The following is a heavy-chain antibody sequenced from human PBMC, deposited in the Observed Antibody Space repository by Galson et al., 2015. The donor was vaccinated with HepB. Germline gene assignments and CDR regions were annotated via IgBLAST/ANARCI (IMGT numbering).Heavy chain of an antibody. CDR1: GFTFNYAW. D-gene: IGHD3-10*01. CDR2: IKSEDEGGET. V-gene: IGHV3-15*01. Sequence: SLRLSCAASGFTFNYAWMNWVRQAPGKGLEWVGRIKSEDEGGETIYAAPVRGRFTVSRDDSKNTLYLHMNSLTTEDTAVYHCVTSLGFGYGNTIVATDYWGQGTLVTVSS. CDR3: VTSLGFGYGNTIVATDY. J-gene: IGHJ4*02.